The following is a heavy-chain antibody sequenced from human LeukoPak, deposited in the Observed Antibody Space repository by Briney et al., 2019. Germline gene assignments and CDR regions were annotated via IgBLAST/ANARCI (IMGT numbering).Heavy chain of an antibody. Sequence: SETLSLTCTVSGGSISSYYWSWLRQPPGKGLEWIGYIYYSGSTSYNPSLKSRVTISVDTSKKQFSLKLSSVTAADTAFYYCARYIVSYPHDAFDIWGQGTMVTVSS. D-gene: IGHD1-26*01. V-gene: IGHV4-59*01. J-gene: IGHJ3*02. CDR2: IYYSGST. CDR1: GGSISSYY. CDR3: ARYIVSYPHDAFDI.